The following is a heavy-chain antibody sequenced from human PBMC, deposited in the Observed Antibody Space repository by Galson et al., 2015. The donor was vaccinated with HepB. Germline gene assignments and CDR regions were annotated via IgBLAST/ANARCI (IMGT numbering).Heavy chain of an antibody. CDR3: ASGERYYDILTGYYLWAPFDY. J-gene: IGHJ4*02. CDR1: GYTFTSYY. V-gene: IGHV1-46*01. Sequence: SVKVSCKASGYTFTSYYMHWVRQAPGQGLEWMGIINPSGGSTSYAQKFQGRVTMTRDTSTSTVYMELSSLRSEDTAVYYCASGERYYDILTGYYLWAPFDYWGQGTLVTVSS. CDR2: INPSGGST. D-gene: IGHD3-9*01.